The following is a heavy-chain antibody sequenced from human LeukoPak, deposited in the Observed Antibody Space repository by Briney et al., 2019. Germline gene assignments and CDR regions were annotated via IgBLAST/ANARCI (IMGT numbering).Heavy chain of an antibody. V-gene: IGHV3-30*18. CDR1: GLTFSSYG. D-gene: IGHD3-10*01. J-gene: IGHJ5*02. CDR3: AKDYNEYYYGSGSPPFPFDP. CDR2: ISYDGSNK. Sequence: GRSLRLSCAASGLTFSSYGMHWVRQAPGKGLEWVAVISYDGSNKYYADSVKGRFTISRDNSKNTLYLQMNSLRAEDTAVYYCAKDYNEYYYGSGSPPFPFDPWGQGTLVTVSS.